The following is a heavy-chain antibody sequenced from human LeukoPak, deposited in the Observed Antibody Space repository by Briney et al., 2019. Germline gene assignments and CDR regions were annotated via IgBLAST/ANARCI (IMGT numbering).Heavy chain of an antibody. Sequence: GGSLRLSCAASGFTFSSYWMSWVRQAPGKGLEWVANIKQDGSEKYYVDSVKGRFTISRDNAKNSLYLQMNSLRAEDTAVYYCARALAVAGYGMDVWGQGTTVTVSS. J-gene: IGHJ6*02. CDR1: GFTFSSYW. V-gene: IGHV3-7*01. CDR2: IKQDGSEK. CDR3: ARALAVAGYGMDV. D-gene: IGHD6-19*01.